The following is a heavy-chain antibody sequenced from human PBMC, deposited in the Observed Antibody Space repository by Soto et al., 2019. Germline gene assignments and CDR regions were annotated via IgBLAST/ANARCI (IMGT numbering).Heavy chain of an antibody. CDR3: ATKGDYGGCFDP. Sequence: QVQLQESGPGLVKPSETLSLTCSISGASIRDKYWSWLRQSAEKGLEFIGRISNGGTTTYNPSLKSRVTMSLATSRPHFSLALSSVTGADTVVYCCATKGDYGGCFDPWGLGTLVSVSS. V-gene: IGHV4-4*07. CDR1: GASIRDKY. CDR2: ISNGGTT. J-gene: IGHJ5*02. D-gene: IGHD3-10*01.